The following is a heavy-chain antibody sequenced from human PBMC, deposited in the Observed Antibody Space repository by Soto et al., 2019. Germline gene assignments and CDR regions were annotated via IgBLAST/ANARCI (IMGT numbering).Heavy chain of an antibody. V-gene: IGHV1-3*01. Sequence: ASVKVSCKASGGTFSSYAISWVRQAPGQGLEWMGGINAGNGNTKYSQKFQGRVTITRDTSASTAYMELSSLRSEDTAVYYCASYDFWSGYSLYYYYGMDVWGQGTTVTVSS. CDR1: GGTFSSYA. CDR3: ASYDFWSGYSLYYYYGMDV. J-gene: IGHJ6*02. D-gene: IGHD3-3*01. CDR2: INAGNGNT.